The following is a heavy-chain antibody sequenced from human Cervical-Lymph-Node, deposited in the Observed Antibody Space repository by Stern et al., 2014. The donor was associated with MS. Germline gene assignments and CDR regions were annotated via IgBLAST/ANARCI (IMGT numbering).Heavy chain of an antibody. J-gene: IGHJ4*02. CDR1: GFTFDDYA. Sequence: VQLVQSGGGLVQPGRSLRLSCAASGFTFDDYAMHWVRQAPGKGLEWVSGISWNSGSIGYADSVKGRFTISRDNAKNSLYLQMNSLRAEDTALYYCAKEDYDYVWGSLDFDYWGQGTLVTVSS. D-gene: IGHD3-16*01. V-gene: IGHV3-9*01. CDR2: ISWNSGSI. CDR3: AKEDYDYVWGSLDFDY.